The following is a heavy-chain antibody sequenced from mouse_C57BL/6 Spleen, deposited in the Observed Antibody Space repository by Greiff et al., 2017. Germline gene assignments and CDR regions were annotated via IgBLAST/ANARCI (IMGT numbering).Heavy chain of an antibody. CDR1: GYTFTSYW. V-gene: IGHV1-69*01. Sequence: QVQLQQSGAELVMPGASVKLSCKASGYTFTSYWMHWVKQRPGQGLEWIGEIDPSDSYTNYNQKFKGKSTLAVDKSSSTAYMQLSSLTSEDSAVYYCAVRGYHEAMDYWGQGTSVTVSS. CDR2: IDPSDSYT. D-gene: IGHD3-1*01. J-gene: IGHJ4*01. CDR3: AVRGYHEAMDY.